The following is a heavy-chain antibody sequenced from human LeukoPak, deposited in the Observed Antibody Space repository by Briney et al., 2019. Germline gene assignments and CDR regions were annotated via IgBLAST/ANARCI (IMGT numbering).Heavy chain of an antibody. Sequence: PSETLSLTCTVSGGSISSYYWSWIRQPPGKGLEWIGYIYYSGSTNYNPSLKSRVTISVDTSKNQFSLKLSSVTAADTAVYYCARGGYYGSGTYYNDDAFDIWGQGTMVTVSS. D-gene: IGHD3-10*01. CDR2: IYYSGST. J-gene: IGHJ3*02. CDR1: GGSISSYY. CDR3: ARGGYYGSGTYYNDDAFDI. V-gene: IGHV4-59*01.